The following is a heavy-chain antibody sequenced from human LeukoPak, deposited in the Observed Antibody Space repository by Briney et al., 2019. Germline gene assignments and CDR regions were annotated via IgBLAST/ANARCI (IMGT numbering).Heavy chain of an antibody. D-gene: IGHD2-2*01. V-gene: IGHV3-23*01. CDR2: ISGSGGST. Sequence: PGGSLRLSCAASGFTFSSYAMSWVRQAPGKGLEWVSAISGSGGSTYYADSVKGRFTISRDNSKNTLYLQMNSLRAEDTAVYYCANSTGDIVVVPAAIAHLWFDPWGQGTLVTVST. CDR3: ANSTGDIVVVPAAIAHLWFDP. J-gene: IGHJ5*02. CDR1: GFTFSSYA.